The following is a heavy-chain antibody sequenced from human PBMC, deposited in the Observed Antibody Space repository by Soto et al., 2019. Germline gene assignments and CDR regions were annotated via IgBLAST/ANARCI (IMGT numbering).Heavy chain of an antibody. CDR3: ARGGQWPPTRHFDP. Sequence: ASVKVSCKTSGYIFTSYGIGWVRQAPGQGLEWMGWISAYNGNTNYAQELQGRVTMTTDTSTSTAYMELRSLRSDDTAVYYCARGGQWPPTRHFDPWGQGTLVTVSS. D-gene: IGHD6-19*01. V-gene: IGHV1-18*01. CDR1: GYIFTSYG. CDR2: ISAYNGNT. J-gene: IGHJ5*02.